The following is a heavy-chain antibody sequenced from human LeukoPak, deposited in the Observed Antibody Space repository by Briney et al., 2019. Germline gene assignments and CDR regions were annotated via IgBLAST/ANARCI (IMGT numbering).Heavy chain of an antibody. Sequence: ASAKVSCKASGGTFSSYAISWVRHAPRQRLEWMGWINTHSGGTNYAQTFKGRVTMTRDTSISKAYMELSRLTSDDTAVYYCARCDWLASLVDPWGQGTLVTVSS. CDR1: GGTFSSYA. CDR2: INTHSGGT. CDR3: ARCDWLASLVDP. J-gene: IGHJ5*02. D-gene: IGHD3-9*01. V-gene: IGHV1-2*02.